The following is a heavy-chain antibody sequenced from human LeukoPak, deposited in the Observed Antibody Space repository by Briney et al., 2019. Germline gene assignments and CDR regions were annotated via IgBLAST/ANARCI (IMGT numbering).Heavy chain of an antibody. J-gene: IGHJ4*02. CDR1: GFTFSSYA. CDR2: ISSNGGST. CDR3: ARITMVRVIDY. V-gene: IGHV3-64*01. Sequence: GGSLRLSCAASGFTFSSYAMHWVRQAPGKGLEYVSAISSNGGSTYYANPVKGRFTISRDNSKNTLYLQMGSLRAEDMAVYYCARITMVRVIDYWGQGTLVTVSS. D-gene: IGHD3-10*01.